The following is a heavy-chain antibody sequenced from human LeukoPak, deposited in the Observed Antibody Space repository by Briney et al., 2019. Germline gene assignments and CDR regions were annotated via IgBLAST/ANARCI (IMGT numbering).Heavy chain of an antibody. V-gene: IGHV4-39*01. CDR2: IYYSGST. CDR1: VGSISSSSYY. J-gene: IGHJ4*02. CDR3: ARHLDLSYFDY. Sequence: SETLSLTCSVSVGSISSSSYYWGWIRQPPGKGLEWIGSIYYSGSTYYKPSLKGRVTISVDTARNQFSLKLSSVTAADTAVYFCARHLDLSYFDYWDQGTLVTVSS.